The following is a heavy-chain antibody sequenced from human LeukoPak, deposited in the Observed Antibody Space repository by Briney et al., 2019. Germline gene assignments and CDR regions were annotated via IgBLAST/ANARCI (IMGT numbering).Heavy chain of an antibody. V-gene: IGHV3-9*01. CDR3: AKGTVVPAAMDV. Sequence: PGGSLRLSCAASGFTFDDYATHWVRQAPGKGLEWVSGISWNSGSIGYADSVKGRFTISRDNAKNSLYLQMNSLRAEDTALYYCAKGTVVPAAMDVWGQGTTVTVSS. D-gene: IGHD2-2*01. CDR2: ISWNSGSI. J-gene: IGHJ6*02. CDR1: GFTFDDYA.